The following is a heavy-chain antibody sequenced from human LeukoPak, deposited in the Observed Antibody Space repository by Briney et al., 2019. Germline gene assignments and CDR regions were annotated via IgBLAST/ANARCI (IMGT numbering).Heavy chain of an antibody. J-gene: IGHJ4*01. Sequence: PSETLSLTCTDSGGSISSYYWSWIRLPPGKGLEWIGYTFYSGNTNYNPSLKSRVTISLDTSKNQFSLKVSSVTAADTAVYYCARHIYRTFYFDYWGHGTLVTVSS. CDR3: ARHIYRTFYFDY. CDR2: TFYSGNT. D-gene: IGHD1-14*01. CDR1: GGSISSYY. V-gene: IGHV4-59*08.